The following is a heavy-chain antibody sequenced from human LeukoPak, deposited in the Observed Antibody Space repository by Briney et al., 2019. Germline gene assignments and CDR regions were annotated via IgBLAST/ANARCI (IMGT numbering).Heavy chain of an antibody. CDR1: GGSISSGGYY. Sequence: PSQTLSLTCTVSGGSISSGGYYWSWIRQPPGKGLEWIGYIYHSGSTYYNPSLKSRVTISVDRSKNQFSLKLSSVTAADTAVYYCARDKAFYYWGQGTLVTVSS. J-gene: IGHJ4*02. V-gene: IGHV4-30-2*01. CDR2: IYHSGST. CDR3: ARDKAFYY.